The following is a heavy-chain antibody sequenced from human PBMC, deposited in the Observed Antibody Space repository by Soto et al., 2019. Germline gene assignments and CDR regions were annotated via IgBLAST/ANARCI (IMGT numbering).Heavy chain of an antibody. J-gene: IGHJ4*02. D-gene: IGHD2-21*01. CDR1: GGTFNTYT. Sequence: QVQVVQSGAEVKKPESSVKVSCKPSGGTFNTYTVNWVRLALGYGLEWMGRFIPILDMANYAQKFQDRVTITADRSTFTAYMELNSLTSDDTAVYYCAITYCRDNSCPRDFDFWGPGTRVTVSS. CDR2: FIPILDMA. V-gene: IGHV1-69*02. CDR3: AITYCRDNSCPRDFDF.